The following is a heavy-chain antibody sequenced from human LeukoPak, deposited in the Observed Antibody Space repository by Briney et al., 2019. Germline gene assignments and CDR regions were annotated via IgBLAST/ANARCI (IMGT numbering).Heavy chain of an antibody. J-gene: IGHJ6*02. V-gene: IGHV1-24*01. CDR2: FDPEDGET. CDR3: ATAYYDSSGQRNYYGMDV. CDR1: GYTLTELS. D-gene: IGHD3-22*01. Sequence: GASVKVSCKVSGYTLTELSMHWVRQAPGKGLEWMGGFDPEDGETIYAQKFQGRVTMTEDTSTDTAYMELSSLGSEDTAVYYCATAYYDSSGQRNYYGMDVWGQGTTATVSS.